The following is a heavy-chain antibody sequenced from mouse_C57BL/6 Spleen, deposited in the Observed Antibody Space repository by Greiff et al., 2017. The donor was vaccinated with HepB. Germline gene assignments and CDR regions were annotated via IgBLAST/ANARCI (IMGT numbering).Heavy chain of an antibody. CDR2: INPNNGGT. Sequence: VQLQQSGPELVKPGASVKMSCKASGYTFTDYNMHWVKQSHGKSLEWIGYINPNNGGTSYNQKFKGKATLTVNKSSSTAYMELRSLTSEDSAVYYCARDYYGSSPYAMDYWGQGTSVTVSS. D-gene: IGHD1-1*01. J-gene: IGHJ4*01. V-gene: IGHV1-22*01. CDR1: GYTFTDYN. CDR3: ARDYYGSSPYAMDY.